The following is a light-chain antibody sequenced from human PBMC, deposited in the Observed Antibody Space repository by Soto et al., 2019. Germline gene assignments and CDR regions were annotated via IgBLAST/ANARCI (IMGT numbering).Light chain of an antibody. CDR2: AAS. CDR1: QGIRSY. CDR3: QQYYSYPPWT. Sequence: AIRMTQSPSSFSASTGDRVTITCRASQGIRSYLAWYQQKPGKAPKLLIYAASTLQSGVPSRFSGSGSETDFTLTISCLQSEDFTTYYCQQYYSYPPWTFGQGPKLDIQ. J-gene: IGKJ1*01. V-gene: IGKV1-8*01.